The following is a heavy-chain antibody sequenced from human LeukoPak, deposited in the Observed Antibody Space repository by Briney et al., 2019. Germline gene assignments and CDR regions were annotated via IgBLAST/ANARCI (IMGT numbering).Heavy chain of an antibody. J-gene: IGHJ4*02. CDR3: ARVGGSGYGDYFDY. CDR2: IYYSGST. Sequence: SETLSLTCTVSGGSISLSYYWGWIRQPPGKGLEWIGSIYYSGSTYYNPSLKSRVTISVDTSKNQFSLKLTSVTAADTAVYYCARVGGSGYGDYFDYWGQGTLVTVSS. D-gene: IGHD4-17*01. V-gene: IGHV4-39*07. CDR1: GGSISLSYY.